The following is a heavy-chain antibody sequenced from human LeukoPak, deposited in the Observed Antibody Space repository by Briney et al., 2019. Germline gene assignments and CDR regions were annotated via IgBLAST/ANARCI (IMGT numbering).Heavy chain of an antibody. Sequence: GGTLRLSCAASGFTFSIYGMSWVRQAPGKGLEWVSAISGSGGSTYYADSVKGRFTISRDNSKNSLYLQMNSLRAGDTAVYYCAELGITMIGGVWGKGTTVTISS. V-gene: IGHV3-23*01. CDR1: GFTFSIYG. D-gene: IGHD3-10*02. CDR3: AELGITMIGGV. CDR2: ISGSGGST. J-gene: IGHJ6*04.